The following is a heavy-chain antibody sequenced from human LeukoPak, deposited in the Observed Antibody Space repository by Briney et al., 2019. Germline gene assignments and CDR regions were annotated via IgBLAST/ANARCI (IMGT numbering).Heavy chain of an antibody. CDR3: AELGINMIGGV. Sequence: GGSLRLSCSASGFTFSSYEMNWVRQAPGKGLEWVSYISSSGSTIYYADSVKGRFTISRDNAKNSLYLQMNSLRAEDTAVYYCAELGINMIGGVWGKGTTVTISS. D-gene: IGHD3-10*02. CDR2: ISSSGSTI. J-gene: IGHJ6*04. CDR1: GFTFSSYE. V-gene: IGHV3-48*03.